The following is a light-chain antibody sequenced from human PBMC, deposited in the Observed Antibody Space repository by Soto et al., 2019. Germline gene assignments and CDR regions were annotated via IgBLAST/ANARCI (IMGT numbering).Light chain of an antibody. V-gene: IGKV3-15*01. CDR3: QHYNNWHPWT. CDR2: GAS. J-gene: IGKJ1*01. Sequence: EIVMTQSPATLSVSPGERATLSCRASQSVSSNLAWYQQKPGQAPRLLIYGASTRATGIPARFSGSGSGTEFTLTISILQSEDFAVYYCQHYNNWHPWTFGQGTKVEIK. CDR1: QSVSSN.